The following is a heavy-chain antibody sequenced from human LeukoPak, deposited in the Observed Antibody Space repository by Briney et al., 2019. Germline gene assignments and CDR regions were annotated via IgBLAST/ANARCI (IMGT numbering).Heavy chain of an antibody. CDR2: IGTAGDT. V-gene: IGHV3-13*01. CDR3: ARAQVYYYGMDV. J-gene: IGHJ6*02. Sequence: GGSLRLSCAASGFTFSSYDMHWVRQATGKGLEWVSAIGTAGDTYYPGSVKGRFTISRENAKNSLYLQMNSLRAEDTAAYYCARAQVYYYGMDVWGQGTTVTVSS. CDR1: GFTFSSYD.